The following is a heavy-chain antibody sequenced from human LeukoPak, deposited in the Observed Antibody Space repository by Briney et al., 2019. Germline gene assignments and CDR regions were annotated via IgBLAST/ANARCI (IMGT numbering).Heavy chain of an antibody. D-gene: IGHD6-19*01. CDR1: GGLISCGGYY. V-gene: IGHV4-39*07. Sequence: PSDTLSLTCTVSGGLISCGGYYWSWIRQPPGKGLEWIGEIYHSGSTNYNPSLKSRVTISVDTSKNQFSLKLSSVTAADTAVYYCARFRSRWLVPGWFDPWGQGTLVTVSS. CDR2: IYHSGST. J-gene: IGHJ5*02. CDR3: ARFRSRWLVPGWFDP.